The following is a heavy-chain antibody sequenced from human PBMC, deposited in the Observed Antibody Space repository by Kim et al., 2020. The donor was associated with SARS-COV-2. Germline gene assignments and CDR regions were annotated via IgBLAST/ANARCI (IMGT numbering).Heavy chain of an antibody. D-gene: IGHD1-26*01. J-gene: IGHJ4*02. CDR3: ARPIGGPPY. CDR2: ISGGGGST. V-gene: IGHV3-23*01. CDR1: GFTFSSYG. Sequence: GGSLRLSCAASGFTFSSYGMRWVRQAPGKGLEWVSAISGGGGSTYYADSVKGRFTISRDNSKNTLYLQMNSLRAEDTAVYYCARPIGGPPYWGQGTLVTVS.